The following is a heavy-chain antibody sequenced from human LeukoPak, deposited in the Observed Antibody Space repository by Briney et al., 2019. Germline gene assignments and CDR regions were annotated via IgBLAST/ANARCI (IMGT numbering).Heavy chain of an antibody. V-gene: IGHV1-46*01. Sequence: GASVKVSCEASGYTVTSYYMHWVRQAPGQGLEWMGIVNPSSISASYAQKFQGRVTMTRDTSTSTVSMELSSLRSDDTAVYYCASVYQHGMDVWGQGTTVTVSS. CDR2: VNPSSISA. CDR1: GYTVTSYY. D-gene: IGHD2-2*01. J-gene: IGHJ6*02. CDR3: ASVYQHGMDV.